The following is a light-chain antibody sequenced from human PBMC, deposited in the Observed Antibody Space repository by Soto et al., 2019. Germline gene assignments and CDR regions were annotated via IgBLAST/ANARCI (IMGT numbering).Light chain of an antibody. CDR3: QQYCTSPWT. V-gene: IGKV3-20*01. CDR2: GAS. Sequence: EIVLAQSPGTLSLSPGERVTLSCRASQNVISNYLAWYQQKPGQAPRLIIYGASSGATGIPDRFSGSGSGTDFTLTISRLEPEDFAVYYCQQYCTSPWTFGQGTKVEIK. J-gene: IGKJ1*01. CDR1: QNVISNY.